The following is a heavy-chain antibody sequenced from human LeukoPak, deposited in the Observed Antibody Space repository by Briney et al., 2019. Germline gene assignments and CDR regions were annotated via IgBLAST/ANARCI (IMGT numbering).Heavy chain of an antibody. D-gene: IGHD5-18*01. Sequence: GGSLRLSCATSGFSFNNYSMNWVRQAPGKGLEWVSYISSSSGTIFYADSVKGRFTVSRDNAKNSLYLQMNSLRAGDTAVYYCARVETGMVYGMDVWGQGTTVTVSS. CDR3: ARVETGMVYGMDV. J-gene: IGHJ6*02. CDR2: ISSSSGTI. V-gene: IGHV3-48*04. CDR1: GFSFNNYS.